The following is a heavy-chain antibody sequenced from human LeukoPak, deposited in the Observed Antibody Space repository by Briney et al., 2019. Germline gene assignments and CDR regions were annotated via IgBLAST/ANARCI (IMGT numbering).Heavy chain of an antibody. Sequence: GGSLRLSCAASGLSFSSFAMRWVGRGPARGLEWVSSIRGIGETFYADSVRGRFTLSSDSSRNTVYFQLNNLRVEDTAIYYCAKASWVSSTDAVRWGQGTLVTVSS. CDR1: GLSFSSFA. CDR3: AKASWVSSTDAVR. D-gene: IGHD3-16*01. J-gene: IGHJ4*02. V-gene: IGHV3-23*01. CDR2: IRGIGET.